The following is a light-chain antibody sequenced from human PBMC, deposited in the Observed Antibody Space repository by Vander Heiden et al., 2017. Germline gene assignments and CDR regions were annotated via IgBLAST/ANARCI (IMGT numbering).Light chain of an antibody. CDR1: SSDVGGYNY. CDR3: SSYTSSSTVV. Sequence: QSALTQPASLSGSPGQSIPISCTGTSSDVGGYNYVSWYQQHPGEAPKLMIYEVSNRPSGVSNRFAGSKYGNTASLSISGLQAEDEADYYCSSYTSSSTVVFGGGTKLTVL. CDR2: EVS. J-gene: IGLJ2*01. V-gene: IGLV2-14*01.